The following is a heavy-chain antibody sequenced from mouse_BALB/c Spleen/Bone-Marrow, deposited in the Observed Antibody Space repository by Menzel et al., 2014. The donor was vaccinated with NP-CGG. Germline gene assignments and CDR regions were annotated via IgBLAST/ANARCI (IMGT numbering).Heavy chain of an antibody. CDR3: AREYGNCWFAY. Sequence: DVQLQESGGGLVQPGGSRKLSCAASGFTFSSFGMHWVRQAPEKGLEWVAYISSGSSTIYYADTVKGRFTISRDNPKNTLFLQMTSLRSEDTAMYYCAREYGNCWFAYWGQGTLVTVSA. J-gene: IGHJ3*01. CDR1: GFTFSSFG. CDR2: ISSGSSTI. D-gene: IGHD2-10*02. V-gene: IGHV5-17*02.